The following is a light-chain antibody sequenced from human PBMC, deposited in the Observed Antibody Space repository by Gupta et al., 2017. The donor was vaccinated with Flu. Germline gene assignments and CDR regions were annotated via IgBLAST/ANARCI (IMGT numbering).Light chain of an antibody. CDR2: EVS. Sequence: EVVMSQSPLSLSITLGQAASISCRFSQSLVYKNGITYLTWFQQIPVQSPRRLIYEVSNRDYRVPDRFSGSGLVTDFTLKSSRGEAEDVGVYYGMRGTHPWTFGQGTRLEI. CDR1: QSLVYKNGITY. V-gene: IGKV2-30*01. J-gene: IGKJ2*02. CDR3: MRGTHPWT.